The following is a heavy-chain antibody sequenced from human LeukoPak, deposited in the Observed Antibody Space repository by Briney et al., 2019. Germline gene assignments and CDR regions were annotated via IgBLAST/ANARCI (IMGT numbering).Heavy chain of an antibody. CDR3: AREAPHRSCNY. CDR2: INHSGST. D-gene: IGHD6-19*01. V-gene: IGHV4-34*01. Sequence: SETLSLTCAVYGGSFSGYYWSWIRQPPGKGLEWIGEINHSGSTNYNPSLKSRVTISVDTSKNQFSLKLSSVTAADPAVYSCAREAPHRSCNYWGQGTLVTVSS. CDR1: GGSFSGYY. J-gene: IGHJ4*02.